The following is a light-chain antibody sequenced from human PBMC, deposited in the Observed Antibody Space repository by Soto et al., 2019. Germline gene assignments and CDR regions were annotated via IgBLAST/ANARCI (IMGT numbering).Light chain of an antibody. CDR1: QNIYSN. Sequence: IVMTQSPATLSVSPGERATLSCRASQNIYSNVAWYQQRPGQXPXXLIYRASTRATGIPARFSGSGSGTDFTLTISSLQSEDFTVDACLQYHNLWAFGQGTKVDI. CDR2: RAS. J-gene: IGKJ1*01. V-gene: IGKV3-15*01. CDR3: LQYHNLWA.